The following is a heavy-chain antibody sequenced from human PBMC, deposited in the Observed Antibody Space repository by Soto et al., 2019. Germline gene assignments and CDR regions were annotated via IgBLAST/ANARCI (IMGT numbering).Heavy chain of an antibody. V-gene: IGHV4-39*01. Sequence: SETVCLTWTVSGGSIGSSSYYWGWIRQPPGKGLEWIGSIYYSGSTYYNPSLKSRVTISVDTSKNQFSLKLSSVTAADTAVYYCARLNALEMATIPFDYWGQGTLVTVSS. J-gene: IGHJ4*02. CDR2: IYYSGST. CDR1: GGSIGSSSYY. D-gene: IGHD5-12*01. CDR3: ARLNALEMATIPFDY.